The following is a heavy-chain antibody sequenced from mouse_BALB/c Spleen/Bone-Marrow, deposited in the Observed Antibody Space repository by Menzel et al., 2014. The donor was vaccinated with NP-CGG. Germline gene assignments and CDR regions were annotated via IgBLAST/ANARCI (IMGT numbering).Heavy chain of an antibody. J-gene: IGHJ3*01. CDR3: ASYGNYGWFAY. D-gene: IGHD2-1*01. CDR1: GYAFTSYN. Sequence: HLVESGPELVKPGASVKVSCKASGYAFTSYNMYWVKQSHGKSLEWIGYIYPYNGGTNYYQKFKGKATLTVDKSSSTAYMHLNSLTSEDSAVYYCASYGNYGWFAYWGQGTLVTVSA. V-gene: IGHV1S135*01. CDR2: IYPYNGGT.